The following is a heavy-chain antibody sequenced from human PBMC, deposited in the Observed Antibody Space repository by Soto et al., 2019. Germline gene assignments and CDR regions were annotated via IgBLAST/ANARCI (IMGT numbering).Heavy chain of an antibody. Sequence: PSETLSLTCVVSNFSISSGYYWGWIRQSPGKGREWIASIYRSGTTSYTPSLKSRVTISVDPSKNQFYLMLTAVTAADTAVYYCARTHSGSYYSVFNYWGRGSLVTVSS. CDR1: NFSISSGYY. D-gene: IGHD1-26*01. V-gene: IGHV4-38-2*01. J-gene: IGHJ4*02. CDR2: IYRSGTT. CDR3: ARTHSGSYYSVFNY.